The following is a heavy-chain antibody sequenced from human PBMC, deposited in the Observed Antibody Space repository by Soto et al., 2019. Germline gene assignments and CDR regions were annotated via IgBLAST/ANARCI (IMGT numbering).Heavy chain of an antibody. V-gene: IGHV4-34*01. Sequence: SATQAVTWAVYVGSFSGHYWSWIRQSPGEGVEWIGKINHSGSTNQNPSLKSRVTISVDTSKNQFSLKLKSVTAADTAVYYCARGITMILVVQGDAPDKYYFDSWGQGTQVTVS. J-gene: IGHJ4*02. CDR1: VGSFSGHY. CDR3: ARGITMILVVQGDAPDKYYFDS. D-gene: IGHD3-22*01. CDR2: INHSGST.